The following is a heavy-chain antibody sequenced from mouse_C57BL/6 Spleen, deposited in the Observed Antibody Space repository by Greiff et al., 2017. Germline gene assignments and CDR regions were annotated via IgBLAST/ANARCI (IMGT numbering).Heavy chain of an antibody. V-gene: IGHV14-2*01. D-gene: IGHD3-2*02. Sequence: EVQLQQSGAELVKPGASVKLSCTASGFNIKDYYMHWVKQRTEQGLEWIGRIDPEDGETTSAPKSPDKATITADTSSNTADLQLSSLTSEDTAGYYCAITAQAFAYWGQGTLVTVSA. CDR3: AITAQAFAY. J-gene: IGHJ3*01. CDR2: IDPEDGET. CDR1: GFNIKDYY.